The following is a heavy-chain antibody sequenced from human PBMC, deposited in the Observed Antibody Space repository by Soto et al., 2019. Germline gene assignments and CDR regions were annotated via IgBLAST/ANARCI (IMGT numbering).Heavy chain of an antibody. V-gene: IGHV3-30*18. J-gene: IGHJ6*02. CDR1: GFTFSSYG. Sequence: QVQLVESGGRVVQPGRSLRLSCAASGFTFSSYGMHWVRQAPGKGLEWVAVISYDGSNKYYADSVKGRFTISRDNSKNTLYLQMNSLRAEDTAVYYCAKDVVVGATTGLGDYYYYYGMDVWGQGTTVTVSS. CDR2: ISYDGSNK. CDR3: AKDVVVGATTGLGDYYYYYGMDV. D-gene: IGHD1-26*01.